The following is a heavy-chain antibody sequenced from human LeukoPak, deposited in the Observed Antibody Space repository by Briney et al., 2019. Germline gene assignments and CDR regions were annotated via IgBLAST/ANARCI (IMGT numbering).Heavy chain of an antibody. J-gene: IGHJ6*03. CDR2: IYDSGNE. CDR3: ARQISDYYYYYMDV. CDR1: GGSISTSAFY. D-gene: IGHD2/OR15-2a*01. Sequence: SGTLSLTCTVSGGSISTSAFYWGWIRQPPGKGLEWIGSIYDSGNEFYNPSLKSRVTISADTSKNQFSLKLNSVTAADTAVYYCARQISDYYYYYMDVWGEGITVTVSS. V-gene: IGHV4-39*01.